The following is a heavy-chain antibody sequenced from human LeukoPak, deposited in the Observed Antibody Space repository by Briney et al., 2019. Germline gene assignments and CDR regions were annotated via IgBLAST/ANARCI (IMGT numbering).Heavy chain of an antibody. D-gene: IGHD1-26*01. V-gene: IGHV3-23*01. J-gene: IGHJ4*02. Sequence: GGSLRLSCAASKFTFSNYAMSWVRQAPGKGLEWVSAISNSGGNTYYADSVKGQFTISRDNSKNTLYLQMNSLRAEDTAVYYCAKDVGATRGYYFDYWGQGTLVTVSS. CDR2: ISNSGGNT. CDR3: AKDVGATRGYYFDY. CDR1: KFTFSNYA.